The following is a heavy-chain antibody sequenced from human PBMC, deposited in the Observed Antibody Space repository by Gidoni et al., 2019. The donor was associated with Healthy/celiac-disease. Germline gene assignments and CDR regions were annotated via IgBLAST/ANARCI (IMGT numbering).Heavy chain of an antibody. J-gene: IGHJ5*02. CDR2: IYYSGST. CDR3: ANARGYCSSTSCYFHLDP. CDR1: GGSISSGGYY. V-gene: IGHV4-31*03. D-gene: IGHD2-2*01. Sequence: QVQLQESGPGLVKPSQTLSLTCTVSGGSISSGGYYWSWICQHPGKGLEWIGYIYYSGSTYYNPSLKSRVTISVDTSKNQFSLKLSSVTAADTAGYYCANARGYCSSTSCYFHLDPWGQGTLVTVSS.